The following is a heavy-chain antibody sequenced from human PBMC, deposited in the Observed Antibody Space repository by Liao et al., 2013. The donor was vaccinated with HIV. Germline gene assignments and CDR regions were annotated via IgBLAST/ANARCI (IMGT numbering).Heavy chain of an antibody. CDR1: GGPISAYY. Sequence: QVQLQESGPGLVKPSETLSLTCNVSGGPISAYYWNWIRQPAGKGLEWIGRIYASGSTNYNPSLKSRVTMSIDTSTNQFSLKLSSVTAADTALYYCARDARSGPFDYWGQGTLVTVSS. CDR3: ARDARSGPFDY. V-gene: IGHV4-4*07. CDR2: IYASGST. J-gene: IGHJ4*02. D-gene: IGHD3-3*01.